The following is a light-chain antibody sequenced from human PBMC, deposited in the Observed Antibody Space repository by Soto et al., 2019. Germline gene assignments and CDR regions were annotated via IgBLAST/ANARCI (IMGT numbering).Light chain of an antibody. J-gene: IGLJ2*01. V-gene: IGLV1-40*01. CDR3: QSYDSSLSGSWV. Sequence: QSVLTQPPSVSGAPGQRVTISCTGSTSNIGAGYAVHWYQQFPGTAPKLLIYGDTNRPSGVPDRFSGSKSGTSASLAITGLQAEDEADYYCQSYDSSLSGSWVFGGGTQLTVL. CDR1: TSNIGAGYA. CDR2: GDT.